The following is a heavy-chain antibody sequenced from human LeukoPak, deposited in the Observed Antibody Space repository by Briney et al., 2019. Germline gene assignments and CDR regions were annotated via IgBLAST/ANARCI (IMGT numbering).Heavy chain of an antibody. CDR3: ARGRPPGYCSSTSCLDWFDP. CDR1: GYTFTSYG. D-gene: IGHD2-2*01. V-gene: IGHV1-18*01. J-gene: IGHJ5*02. Sequence: ASVKVSCKASGYTFTSYGISWVRQAPGQGLEWMGWISAYNGNTSYAQKLQGRVTMTTDTSTSTAYMELRSLRSDDTAVYYCARGRPPGYCSSTSCLDWFDPWGQGTLVTVSS. CDR2: ISAYNGNT.